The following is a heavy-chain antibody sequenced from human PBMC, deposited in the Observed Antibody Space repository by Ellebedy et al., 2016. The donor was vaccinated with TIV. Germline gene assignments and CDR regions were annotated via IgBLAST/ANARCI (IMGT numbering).Heavy chain of an antibody. Sequence: SETLSLTXTVSGGSISSYYWSWIRQPAGKGLEWIGRIYTSGSTNYNPSLKSRVTMSVDTSKNQFSLKLSSVTAADTAVYYCARDTRTGWPFYMDVWGKGTTVTVSS. J-gene: IGHJ6*03. D-gene: IGHD1-14*01. CDR2: IYTSGST. V-gene: IGHV4-4*07. CDR3: ARDTRTGWPFYMDV. CDR1: GGSISSYY.